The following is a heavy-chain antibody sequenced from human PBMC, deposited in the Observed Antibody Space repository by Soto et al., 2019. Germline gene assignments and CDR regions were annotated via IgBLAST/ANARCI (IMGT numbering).Heavy chain of an antibody. Sequence: PGGSLRLSCAASGFTFSTYSMNWVRQAPGKGLEWVSSISSSSNYIYYADSVKGRFTISRDNSKNTLYLQMNSLRAEDTAVYYCAKDHLGHYYYDSSGYGFDYWGQGTLVTVSS. CDR3: AKDHLGHYYYDSSGYGFDY. CDR2: ISSSSNYI. V-gene: IGHV3-21*01. J-gene: IGHJ4*02. D-gene: IGHD3-22*01. CDR1: GFTFSTYS.